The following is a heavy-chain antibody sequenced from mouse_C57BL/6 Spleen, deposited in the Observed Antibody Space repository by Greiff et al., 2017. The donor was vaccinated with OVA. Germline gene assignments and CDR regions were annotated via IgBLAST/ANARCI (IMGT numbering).Heavy chain of an antibody. Sequence: QVQLQQSGAELVRPGTSVKVSCKASGYAFTNYLIEWVKQRPGQGLEWIGVINPGSGGTNYNEKFKGKATLTADKSSSTAYMQLSSLTSEDSAVYFCARCGVYYYGSSSMDYWGQGTSVTVSS. J-gene: IGHJ4*01. D-gene: IGHD1-1*01. CDR2: INPGSGGT. CDR3: ARCGVYYYGSSSMDY. V-gene: IGHV1-54*01. CDR1: GYAFTNYL.